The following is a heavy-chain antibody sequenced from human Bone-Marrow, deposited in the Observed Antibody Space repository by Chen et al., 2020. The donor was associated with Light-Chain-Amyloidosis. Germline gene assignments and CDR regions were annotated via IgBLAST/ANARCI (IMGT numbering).Heavy chain of an antibody. CDR3: VKSSGRDGDYPFDY. CDR1: GFTFGDYA. CDR2: VSYNGVYI. J-gene: IGHJ4*02. Sequence: EVPLVESGGGLVQPGRSLRLSCAASGFTFGDYAMHWVRQTPGKGLEWVADVSYNGVYIKYADSVKGRFTISRDNAKNSLYLQMNSLRPEDTALYYCVKSSGRDGDYPFDYWGQGTLVTVSS. D-gene: IGHD4-17*01. V-gene: IGHV3-9*01.